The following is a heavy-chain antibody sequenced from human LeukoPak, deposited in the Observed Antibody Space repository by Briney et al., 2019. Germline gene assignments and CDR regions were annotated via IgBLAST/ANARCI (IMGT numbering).Heavy chain of an antibody. CDR1: GITFGNNW. V-gene: IGHV3-74*01. CDR3: ARDVPHNGFDT. Sequence: PGGSLRLSCAASGITFGNNWMHWVRQGPGKGLVWISRTNSDGGGAIYADSVKGRFTVSRDNAKNTLYLQMNSLRAEDTAVYYCARDVPHNGFDTWGQGTLVTVS. J-gene: IGHJ5*02. CDR2: TNSDGGGA.